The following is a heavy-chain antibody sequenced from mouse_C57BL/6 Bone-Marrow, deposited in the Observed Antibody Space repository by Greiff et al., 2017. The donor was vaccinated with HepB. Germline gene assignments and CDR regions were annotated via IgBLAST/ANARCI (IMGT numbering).Heavy chain of an antibody. Sequence: VKLMESGAELVKPGASVKMSCKASGYTFTSYWITWVKQRPGQGLEWIGDIYPGSGSTNYNEKFKSKATLTVDTSSSTAYMQLSSLTSEDSAVYYCARGVTTAYWGQGTLVTVSA. CDR1: GYTFTSYW. CDR3: ARGVTTAY. J-gene: IGHJ3*01. CDR2: IYPGSGST. V-gene: IGHV1-55*01. D-gene: IGHD2-2*01.